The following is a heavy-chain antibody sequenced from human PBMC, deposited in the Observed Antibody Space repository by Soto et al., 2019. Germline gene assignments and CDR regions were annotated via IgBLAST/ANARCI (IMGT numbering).Heavy chain of an antibody. CDR2: VSHDGSNE. Sequence: QVQLLESGGGVVQPGKSLRLSCAASGFTFSNYAMHWVRQAPGKGLEWVAIVSHDGSNEYYADSVKGRFTISRDNSKNTLYLQMSSLRAEDTAVYFCARDPFRTTWYAIDYWGQGTLVTVSS. J-gene: IGHJ4*02. D-gene: IGHD2-8*01. CDR1: GFTFSNYA. V-gene: IGHV3-30-3*01. CDR3: ARDPFRTTWYAIDY.